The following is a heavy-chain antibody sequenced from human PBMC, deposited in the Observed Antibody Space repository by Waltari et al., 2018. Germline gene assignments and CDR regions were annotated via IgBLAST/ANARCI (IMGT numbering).Heavy chain of an antibody. CDR1: GGSISSYY. CDR2: IYYSGST. CDR3: ARRRIDGVASDAFDI. D-gene: IGHD3-3*02. Sequence: QVQLQESGPGLVKPSETLSLTCTVSGGSISSYYWSWIRQPPGKGLEWIGYIYYSGSTNYNPSLKSRVTISVDTAKNHISLKLSSVTAADTAVYYCARRRIDGVASDAFDIWGQGTMVTVSS. J-gene: IGHJ3*02. V-gene: IGHV4-59*01.